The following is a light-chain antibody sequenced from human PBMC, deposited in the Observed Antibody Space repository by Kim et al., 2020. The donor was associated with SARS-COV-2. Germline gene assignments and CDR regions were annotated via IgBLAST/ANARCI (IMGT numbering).Light chain of an antibody. CDR1: ETVNSF. Sequence: WSHGKKATLSCRASETVNSFLAWYQHKPGQAPRLLIYGASNRATGIPARFSGSGSGTDFTLTISSLEPEDFAVYYCQQRGNWPPWTFGQGTKVEI. V-gene: IGKV3-11*01. J-gene: IGKJ1*01. CDR2: GAS. CDR3: QQRGNWPPWT.